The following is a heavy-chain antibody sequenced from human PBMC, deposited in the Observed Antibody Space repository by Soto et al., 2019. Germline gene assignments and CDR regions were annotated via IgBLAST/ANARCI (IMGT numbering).Heavy chain of an antibody. CDR2: ISNDGSKK. CDR3: AKDWDYRGDLDY. V-gene: IGHV3-30*18. J-gene: IGHJ4*02. D-gene: IGHD3-10*01. Sequence: QVQLVESGGGVVQPGTSLRLSSAASGFTFTNYGMHWVRQARGKGLEWVATISNDGSKKYNADSVKGRFTISRDNSKNMLYLQMNSLRPEDTAVYYCAKDWDYRGDLDYWGQGTLVTVSS. CDR1: GFTFTNYG.